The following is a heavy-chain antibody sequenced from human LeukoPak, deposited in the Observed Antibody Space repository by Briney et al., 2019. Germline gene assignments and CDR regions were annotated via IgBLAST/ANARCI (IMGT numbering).Heavy chain of an antibody. CDR1: GFTFSSYA. CDR2: ISYDGSNK. Sequence: GGSLRLSCAASGFTFSSYAMHWVRQAPGKGLEWVAVISYDGSNKYYADSVKGRFTISRDNSKNTLYLQMNSLRAEDTAVYYCARDWGYYGSGSYSTQVYNWFDPWGQGTLVTVSS. V-gene: IGHV3-30*04. CDR3: ARDWGYYGSGSYSTQVYNWFDP. D-gene: IGHD3-10*01. J-gene: IGHJ5*02.